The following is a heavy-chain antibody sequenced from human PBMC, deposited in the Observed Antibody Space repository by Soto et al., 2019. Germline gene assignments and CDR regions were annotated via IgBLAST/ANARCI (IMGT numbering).Heavy chain of an antibody. D-gene: IGHD5-18*01. V-gene: IGHV1-2*02. CDR1: GYTFTGYY. CDR3: ARDLGGGCSYGFGYYYGMDV. Sequence: ASVKVSCKASGYTFTGYYMHWVRQAPGQGLEWMGWINPNSGGTNYAQKFQGRVTMTRDTSISTAYMELSRLRSDDTAVYYCARDLGGGCSYGFGYYYGMDVWGQGTTVTVSS. CDR2: INPNSGGT. J-gene: IGHJ6*02.